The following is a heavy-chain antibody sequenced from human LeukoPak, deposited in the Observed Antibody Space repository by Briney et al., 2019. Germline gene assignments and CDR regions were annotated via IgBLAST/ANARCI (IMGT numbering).Heavy chain of an antibody. CDR1: GYTFTGYY. Sequence: ASVKVSCKASGYTFTGYYVHWVRQPPGQGFERMGWINPDSGATNYAQKFQGRVTMTRDTSITTAYMELSRLRSDDTAVYYCARDFTGGYFDYWGQGTLVTVSS. V-gene: IGHV1-2*02. D-gene: IGHD2-8*02. CDR3: ARDFTGGYFDY. J-gene: IGHJ4*02. CDR2: INPDSGAT.